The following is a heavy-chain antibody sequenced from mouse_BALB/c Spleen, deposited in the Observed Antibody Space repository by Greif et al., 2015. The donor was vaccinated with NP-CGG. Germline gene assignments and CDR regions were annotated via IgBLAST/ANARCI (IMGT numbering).Heavy chain of an antibody. Sequence: QVQLQQSGAELVKPGAPVKLSCKASGYTFTSYWMNWVKQRPGRGLEWIGRIDPSDSETHYNQKFKDKATLTVDKSSSTAYIQLSSLTSEDPAVYYCAGIGYYGSSYYFDYWGQGTTLTVSS. V-gene: IGHV1-69*02. CDR1: GYTFTSYW. CDR3: AGIGYYGSSYYFDY. J-gene: IGHJ2*01. CDR2: IDPSDSET. D-gene: IGHD1-1*01.